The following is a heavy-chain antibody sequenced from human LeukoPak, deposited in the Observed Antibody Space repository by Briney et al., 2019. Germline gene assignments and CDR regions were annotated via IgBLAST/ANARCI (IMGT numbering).Heavy chain of an antibody. J-gene: IGHJ4*02. CDR1: GFTFSDYY. Sequence: GGSLRLSCAASGFTFSDYYMSWIRQAPGEGLEWVSYISSSSSYTNYADSVKGRLTISRDNAKNSLYLQMNSLRAEDTAVYYCAREGCSSTSCYRAYYFDYWGQGTLVTVSS. CDR2: ISSSSSYT. D-gene: IGHD2-2*01. CDR3: AREGCSSTSCYRAYYFDY. V-gene: IGHV3-11*05.